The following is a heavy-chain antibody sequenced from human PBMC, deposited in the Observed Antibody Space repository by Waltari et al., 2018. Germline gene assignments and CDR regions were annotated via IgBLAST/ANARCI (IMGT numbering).Heavy chain of an antibody. V-gene: IGHV4-4*07. CDR1: GGSISSHY. CDR2: IYTSEST. Sequence: QVQLQESGPGLVKPSETLSLTCTVSGGSISSHYWSWIRRPAGKGLEWIGTIYTSESTNYNPSLKSRVTIAGDTSKNQFSLKVDSVTAADTAVYYCARVRRDPLDFDYWGQGALVIVSS. CDR3: ARVRRDPLDFDY. J-gene: IGHJ4*02.